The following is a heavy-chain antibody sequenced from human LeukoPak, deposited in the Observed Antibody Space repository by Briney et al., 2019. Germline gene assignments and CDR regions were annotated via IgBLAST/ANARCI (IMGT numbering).Heavy chain of an antibody. CDR3: AKGMVYYYYMDV. CDR1: GFTFSSYG. CDR2: IWYDGSNK. Sequence: GGSLRLSCAASGFTFSSYGMHWVRQAPGKGLEWVAVIWYDGSNKYYADSVKGRFTISRDSSKNTLYLQMNNLRAEDTAVYYCAKGMVYYYYMDVWGKGTTVTVSS. D-gene: IGHD2-8*01. V-gene: IGHV3-33*06. J-gene: IGHJ6*03.